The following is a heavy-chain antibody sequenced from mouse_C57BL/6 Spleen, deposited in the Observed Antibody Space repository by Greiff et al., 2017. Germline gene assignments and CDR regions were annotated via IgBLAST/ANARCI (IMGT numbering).Heavy chain of an antibody. CDR1: GYTFTDYE. Sequence: QVQLQQSGAELVRPGASVTLSCKASGYTFTDYEMHWVKQTPVHGLEWIGAIDPETGGTAYNQKFKGKAILTADKSSSTAYMELRSLTSKDSAVYYCTRAFDYWGQGTTLTVSS. V-gene: IGHV1-15*01. CDR2: IDPETGGT. CDR3: TRAFDY. J-gene: IGHJ2*01.